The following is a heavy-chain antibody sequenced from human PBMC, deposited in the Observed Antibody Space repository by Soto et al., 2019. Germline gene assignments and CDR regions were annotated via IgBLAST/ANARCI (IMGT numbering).Heavy chain of an antibody. J-gene: IGHJ6*02. Sequence: QVELVQSGAEVKKPGASVKVSCKASGYTFTSYGISWVRQAPGQGLEWMGWMSAYNGNTNYAQKLQGRVTMTPNTSTSPGYMELRSLSADDTAVYYCASVTYYCDGMDVWGQGTTVTVSS. CDR1: GYTFTSYG. CDR3: ASVTYYCDGMDV. V-gene: IGHV1-18*01. D-gene: IGHD2-21*02. CDR2: MSAYNGNT.